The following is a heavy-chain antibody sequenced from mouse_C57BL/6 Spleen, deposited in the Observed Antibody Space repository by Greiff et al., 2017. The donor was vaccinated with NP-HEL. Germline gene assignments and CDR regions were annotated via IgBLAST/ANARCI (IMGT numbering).Heavy chain of an antibody. CDR1: GYAFSSYW. CDR3: ARAIYDGYYWYFDV. V-gene: IGHV1-80*01. J-gene: IGHJ1*03. CDR2: IYPGDGDT. D-gene: IGHD2-3*01. Sequence: VQLQQSGAELVKPGASVKISCKASGYAFSSYWMNWVKQRPGKGLEWIGQIYPGDGDTNYNGKFKGKATLTADKSSSTAYMQLSSLTSGDSAVYFCARAIYDGYYWYFDVWGTGTTVTVSS.